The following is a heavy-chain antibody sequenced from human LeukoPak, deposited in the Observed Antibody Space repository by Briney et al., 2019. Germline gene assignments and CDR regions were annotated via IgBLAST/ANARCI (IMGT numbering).Heavy chain of an antibody. CDR1: GFTFSNYG. D-gene: IGHD3-10*01. Sequence: GGSLRLSCAASGFTFSNYGLHWVRQAPGKGLEWVSSISSSSSYIYYADSVKGRFTISRDNAKNSLYLQMNSLRAEDTAVYYCARGLLLWFGELLAPLDYWGQGTLVTVSS. V-gene: IGHV3-21*01. CDR3: ARGLLLWFGELLAPLDY. J-gene: IGHJ4*02. CDR2: ISSSSSYI.